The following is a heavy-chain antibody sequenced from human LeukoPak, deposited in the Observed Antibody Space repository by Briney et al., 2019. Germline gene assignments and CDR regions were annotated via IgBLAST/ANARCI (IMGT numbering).Heavy chain of an antibody. CDR2: INPNSGGT. J-gene: IGHJ5*02. Sequence: ASVKVSCKASGYTFTGYYMHWVRQAPGQGLEWMGWINPNSGGTNYAQKFQGRVTMTRDTSISTAYMELGRLRSDDTAVYYCARRYCSSTSCYITWFDPWGQGTLVTVSS. CDR1: GYTFTGYY. D-gene: IGHD2-2*02. V-gene: IGHV1-2*02. CDR3: ARRYCSSTSCYITWFDP.